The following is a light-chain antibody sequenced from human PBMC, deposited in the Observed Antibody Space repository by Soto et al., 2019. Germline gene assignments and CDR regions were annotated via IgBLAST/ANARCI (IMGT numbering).Light chain of an antibody. CDR1: QSVTSTY. CDR2: GAS. J-gene: IGKJ5*01. V-gene: IGKV3-20*01. CDR3: QQYGSSPTT. Sequence: EIVLTQSPGTLSLSPGERATLSCRASQSVTSTYLAWYQQKPGQAPRLLIYGASSRAIGIPDRFSGSVSGSDFTLTISRLEPEDFALYYCQQYGSSPTTFGQGTRLEI.